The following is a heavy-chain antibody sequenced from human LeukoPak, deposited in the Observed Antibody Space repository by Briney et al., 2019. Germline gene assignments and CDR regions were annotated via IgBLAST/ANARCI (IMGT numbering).Heavy chain of an antibody. J-gene: IGHJ4*02. CDR1: GFTFSTFA. CDR3: ARDHRNFDILTGYSVKY. CDR2: ISYDGSQK. Sequence: GRFLRLSCAASGFTFSTFAMHWVRQAPGEGLEWVAFISYDGSQKFYADSVKGRFTISRDNSEKAVYLEINSLRVEDTAVYYCARDHRNFDILTGYSVKYWGQGTLVAVSS. D-gene: IGHD3-9*01. V-gene: IGHV3-30*04.